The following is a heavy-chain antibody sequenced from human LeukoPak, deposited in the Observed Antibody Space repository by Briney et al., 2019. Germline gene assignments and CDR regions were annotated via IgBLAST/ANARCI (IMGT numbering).Heavy chain of an antibody. CDR2: ISGSGGST. J-gene: IGHJ4*02. CDR1: GFTFSNYA. D-gene: IGHD3-22*01. V-gene: IGHV3-23*01. Sequence: SGGSLRLSCAASGFTFSNYAMSWVRQAPGKGLEWVSAISGSGGSTYYADSVKGRFTISRDNSKDTLYLQMNSLRAEDTAVYYCVKRSSGYFYDRAPFDYWGQGTLVTVSS. CDR3: VKRSSGYFYDRAPFDY.